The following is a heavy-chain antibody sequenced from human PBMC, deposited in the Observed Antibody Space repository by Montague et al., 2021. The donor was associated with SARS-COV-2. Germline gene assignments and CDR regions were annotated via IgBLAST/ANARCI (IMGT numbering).Heavy chain of an antibody. V-gene: IGHV4-59*01. J-gene: IGHJ4*02. CDR3: ARPRGYVCLFDF. Sequence: SETLSLTCTVSGGSISSYYWSWIRQSPGKGLEWIGYIYYSGCTNYNPSLKSRVTISVDTSKKQFSLKLTSVTAADTAVYYCARPRGYVCLFDFWGQGTLVTVSS. D-gene: IGHD3-16*01. CDR2: IYYSGCT. CDR1: GGSISSYY.